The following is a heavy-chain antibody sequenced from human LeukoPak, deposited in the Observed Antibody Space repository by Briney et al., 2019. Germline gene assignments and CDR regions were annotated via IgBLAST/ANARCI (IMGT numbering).Heavy chain of an antibody. CDR3: ARDRGRYYMDV. D-gene: IGHD6-25*01. Sequence: PGGSLRLSCAASGFTFSDYNMRWIRQAPGKGLEWVSSISRSGSTKYYADSVKGRFTISRDNAKNSLFLQMKSLRAGDTAVYYCARDRGRYYMDVWGKGTTVTISS. CDR1: GFTFSDYN. J-gene: IGHJ6*03. CDR2: ISRSGSTK. V-gene: IGHV3-11*04.